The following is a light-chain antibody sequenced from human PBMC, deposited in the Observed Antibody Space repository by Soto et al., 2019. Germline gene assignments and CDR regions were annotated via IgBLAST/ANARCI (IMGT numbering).Light chain of an antibody. V-gene: IGKV3-20*01. CDR1: QSVSSSY. CDR2: GAS. Sequence: EIVLTQSPGTLSLSPGERATLYCRASQSVSSSYLAWYQQKPGQAPRLLIYGASSRATGIPDRFSGSGSGTDFTLTISRLEPEDFAVYYCQQYGSSFLTFGGGTKVEIK. CDR3: QQYGSSFLT. J-gene: IGKJ4*01.